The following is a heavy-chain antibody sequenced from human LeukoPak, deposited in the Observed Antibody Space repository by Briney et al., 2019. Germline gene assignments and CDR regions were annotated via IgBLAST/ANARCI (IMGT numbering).Heavy chain of an antibody. CDR1: GGSISSYY. Sequence: KASETLSLTCTVSGGSISSYYWSWIRQPPGKGLEWIGYIYYSGSTNYNPSLKSRVTISVDTSKNQFSLKLSSVTAADTAVYYCASGLRQDYWGQGTLVTVSS. V-gene: IGHV4-59*01. J-gene: IGHJ4*02. CDR2: IYYSGST. D-gene: IGHD4-17*01. CDR3: ASGLRQDY.